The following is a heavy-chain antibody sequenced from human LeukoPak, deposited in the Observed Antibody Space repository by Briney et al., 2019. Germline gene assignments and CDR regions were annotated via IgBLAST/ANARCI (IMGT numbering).Heavy chain of an antibody. CDR1: GYTFTSYG. CDR2: ISAYNGNT. V-gene: IGHV1-18*01. CDR3: ARTPYYYDSSGSEVDAFDI. D-gene: IGHD3-22*01. J-gene: IGHJ3*02. Sequence: ASVKVSCKASGYTFTSYGISWVRQAPGQGLEWMGWISAYNGNTNYAQKFQGWVTMTRDTSISTAYMELSRLRSDDTAVYYCARTPYYYDSSGSEVDAFDIWGQGTMVTVSS.